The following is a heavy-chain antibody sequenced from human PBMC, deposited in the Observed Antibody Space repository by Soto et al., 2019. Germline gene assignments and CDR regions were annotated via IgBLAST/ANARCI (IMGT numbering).Heavy chain of an antibody. J-gene: IGHJ3*01. Sequence: QVQLVQSGSEVQKPGSSVKVSCKASGGTFSSYAISWVRQAPGQGLEWMGGIIPIFGTANYAQKFQGRVTITADESTSTAYMELSSLRSEDTAVYYCARPGWEMATMRDAFDLWGQGTMVTVSS. CDR1: GGTFSSYA. D-gene: IGHD5-12*01. V-gene: IGHV1-69*01. CDR3: ARPGWEMATMRDAFDL. CDR2: IIPIFGTA.